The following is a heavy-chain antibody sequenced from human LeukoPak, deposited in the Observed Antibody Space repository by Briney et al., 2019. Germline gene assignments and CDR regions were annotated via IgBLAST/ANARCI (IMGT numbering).Heavy chain of an antibody. J-gene: IGHJ4*02. Sequence: SETLSLTCAVYGGSFSGYYWSWIRQPPGKGLEWIGEINHSGSTNYNPSLKSRVTISVDTSKNQFSLKLSSVTAADTAVYYCARAFGAYCTNGVCYHFDYWGQGTLVTASS. CDR1: GGSFSGYY. D-gene: IGHD2-8*01. CDR2: INHSGST. CDR3: ARAFGAYCTNGVCYHFDY. V-gene: IGHV4-34*01.